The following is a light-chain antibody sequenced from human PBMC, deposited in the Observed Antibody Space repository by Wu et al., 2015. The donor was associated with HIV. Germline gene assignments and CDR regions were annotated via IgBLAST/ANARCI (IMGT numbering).Light chain of an antibody. CDR1: QSVSMY. CDR3: QHRSDWLGT. V-gene: IGKV3D-20*02. J-gene: IGKJ1*01. CDR2: GAS. Sequence: EVVLTQSPGTLSLSPGERATLSCRASQSVSMYIAWFQRRPGQAPRVLIYGASGRATGIPDRFSGSGSGTNFTLTISRLEPEDFAVYYCQHRSDWLGTFGQGTKVEIK.